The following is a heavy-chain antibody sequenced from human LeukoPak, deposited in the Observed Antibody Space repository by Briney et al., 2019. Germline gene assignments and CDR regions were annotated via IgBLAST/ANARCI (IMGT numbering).Heavy chain of an antibody. V-gene: IGHV1-2*02. CDR2: INPNSGGT. D-gene: IGHD6-13*01. CDR1: GYTFTRYY. CDR3: ARAHSSSWSFDY. Sequence: ASVKVSCKASGYTFTRYYMHWVRQAPGQGLEWMGWINPNSGGTNYAQKFQGRVTMTRDTSISTAYMELSRLRSDDTAVYYCARAHSSSWSFDYWGQGTLVTVSS. J-gene: IGHJ4*02.